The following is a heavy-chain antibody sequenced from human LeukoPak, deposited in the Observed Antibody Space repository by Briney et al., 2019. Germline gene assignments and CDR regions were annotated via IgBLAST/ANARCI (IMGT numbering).Heavy chain of an antibody. V-gene: IGHV1-2*06. Sequence: ASVKVSCKASGYTFTGYYMHWVRQAPGQGLEWMGRINPNSGGTNYAQKFQGRVTMTRDTSISTAYMELSRLRSDDTAVYYCARVKGEWLRSPRWYYFDYWGQGTLVTVSS. CDR3: ARVKGEWLRSPRWYYFDY. J-gene: IGHJ4*02. CDR2: INPNSGGT. CDR1: GYTFTGYY. D-gene: IGHD5-12*01.